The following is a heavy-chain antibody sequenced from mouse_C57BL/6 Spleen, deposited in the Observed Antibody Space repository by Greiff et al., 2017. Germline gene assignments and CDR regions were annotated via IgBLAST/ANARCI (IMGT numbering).Heavy chain of an antibody. J-gene: IGHJ1*03. CDR1: GYSFTGYY. CDR2: INPSTGGT. Sequence: VQLKQSGPELVKPGASVKISCKASGYSFTGYYMNWVKQSPEKSLEWIGEINPSTGGTTYNQKFKAKATLTVYKSSSTADMQLKSLTSEDSAVYYCAKGTILMYFDVWGTGTTVTVSS. V-gene: IGHV1-42*01. D-gene: IGHD1-1*02. CDR3: AKGTILMYFDV.